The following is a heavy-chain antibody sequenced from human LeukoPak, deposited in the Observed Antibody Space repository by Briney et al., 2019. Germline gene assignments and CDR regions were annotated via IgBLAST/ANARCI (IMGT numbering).Heavy chain of an antibody. V-gene: IGHV3-53*01. CDR1: GFTVSTNY. CDR3: ARDRGIAATDY. D-gene: IGHD6-13*01. J-gene: IGHJ4*02. CDR2: IYSGGST. Sequence: PGGSLRLSCAASGFTVSTNYMSWVRQAPGKGLEWVSVIYSGGSTYYADSVKGRFTISRDNSKNTLYLQMNSLRAEDTAVYYCARDRGIAATDYWGQGTLVTVSS.